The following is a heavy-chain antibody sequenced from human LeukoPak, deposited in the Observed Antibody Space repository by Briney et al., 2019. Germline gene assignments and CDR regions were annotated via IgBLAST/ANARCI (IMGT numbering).Heavy chain of an antibody. D-gene: IGHD3-10*01. Sequence: GGSLRLSCAVSRITLSNYGMSWVRQAPGKGLEWVAGISGTGGSTNYADSVKGRFIISRDNPKNTLYLQMNSLRAEDTAVYFCAKRGVVIRVILVGFHKEAYYFDSWGQGALVTVSS. CDR3: AKRGVVIRVILVGFHKEAYYFDS. CDR1: RITLSNYG. V-gene: IGHV3-23*01. J-gene: IGHJ4*02. CDR2: ISGTGGST.